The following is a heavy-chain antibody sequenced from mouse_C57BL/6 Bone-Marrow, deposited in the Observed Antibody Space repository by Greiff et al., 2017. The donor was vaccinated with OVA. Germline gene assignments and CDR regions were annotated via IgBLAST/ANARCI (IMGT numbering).Heavy chain of an antibody. D-gene: IGHD2-4*01. CDR2: ISDGGSYT. Sequence: EVQLVESGGGLVKPGGSLKLSCAASGFTFSSYAMSWVRQTPEKRLEWVATISDGGSYTYYPDNVKGRFTISRDNAKNNLYLQMSHLKSEDTAMYYCAREGDYDVEDYFDYWGKGTTLTVSS. J-gene: IGHJ2*01. V-gene: IGHV5-4*01. CDR3: AREGDYDVEDYFDY. CDR1: GFTFSSYA.